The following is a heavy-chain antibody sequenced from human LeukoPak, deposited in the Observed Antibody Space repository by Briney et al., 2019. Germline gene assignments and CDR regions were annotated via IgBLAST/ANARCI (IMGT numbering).Heavy chain of an antibody. CDR3: ARKFGSYYSDY. CDR2: ISGGGGST. Sequence: GGSLRLSCAASGFTFSSYVMSWVRQAPGKGLERVSGISGGGGSTYYADSVKGRFTVSRDNSKNTLYLQVNSLRAEDTAVYYCARKFGSYYSDYWGQGTLVTVSS. CDR1: GFTFSSYV. J-gene: IGHJ4*02. V-gene: IGHV3-23*01. D-gene: IGHD1-26*01.